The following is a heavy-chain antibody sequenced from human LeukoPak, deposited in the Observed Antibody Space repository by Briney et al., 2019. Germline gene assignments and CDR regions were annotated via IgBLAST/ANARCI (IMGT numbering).Heavy chain of an antibody. CDR1: GFTVSSNY. CDR3: ARERPLYGSGSYEAFDI. CDR2: IYSGGST. Sequence: PGRSLRLSCAASGFTVSSNYMSWVRQAPGKGLEWVSVIYSGGSTYYADSVKGRFTISRDNSKNTLYLQMNSLRAEDTAVYYCARERPLYGSGSYEAFDIWGQGTMVTVSS. D-gene: IGHD3-10*01. J-gene: IGHJ3*02. V-gene: IGHV3-66*01.